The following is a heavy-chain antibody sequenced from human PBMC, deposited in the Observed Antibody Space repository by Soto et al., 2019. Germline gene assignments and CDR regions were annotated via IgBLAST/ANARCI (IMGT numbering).Heavy chain of an antibody. CDR2: IIPILGIA. D-gene: IGHD4-17*01. CDR1: GGTFGSYT. Sequence: QVQLVQSGAEVKKPGSSVKVSCKASGGTFGSYTISWVRQAPGQGLEWMGRIIPILGIANYAQKFQGRVTITADKSTSTAYMELSSLRSEDTAVYYCARDDYGDYPYAFDIWGQGTMVTVSS. CDR3: ARDDYGDYPYAFDI. V-gene: IGHV1-69*08. J-gene: IGHJ3*02.